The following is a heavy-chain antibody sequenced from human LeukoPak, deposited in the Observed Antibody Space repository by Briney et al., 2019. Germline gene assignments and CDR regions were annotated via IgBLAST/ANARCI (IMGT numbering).Heavy chain of an antibody. D-gene: IGHD2-2*01. Sequence: ASVKVSCKASGGTFSSYAISWVRQAPGQGLEWMGGIIPIFGTANYAQKFQGRVTITADESTSTAYMELSSLRSEDTAVYCCARGSEYQLLSPYYMDVWGKGTTVTVSS. CDR3: ARGSEYQLLSPYYMDV. CDR2: IIPIFGTA. V-gene: IGHV1-69*13. J-gene: IGHJ6*03. CDR1: GGTFSSYA.